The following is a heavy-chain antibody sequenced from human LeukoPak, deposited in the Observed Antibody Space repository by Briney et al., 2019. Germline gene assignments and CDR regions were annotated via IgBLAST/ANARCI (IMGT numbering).Heavy chain of an antibody. D-gene: IGHD3-16*01. J-gene: IGHJ4*02. Sequence: PSETLSLTCTVSGYSISSGYYWGWIRQPPGKGLEWIGSIYHSGSTYYNPSLKSRVTISVDTSKYQFSLKLSSVTAADTAVYYCARSSSLGESWGQGTLVTVSS. CDR3: ARSSSLGES. CDR1: GYSISSGYY. CDR2: IYHSGST. V-gene: IGHV4-38-2*02.